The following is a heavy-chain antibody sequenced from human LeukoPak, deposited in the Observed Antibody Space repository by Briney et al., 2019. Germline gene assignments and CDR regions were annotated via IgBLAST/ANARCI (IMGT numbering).Heavy chain of an antibody. J-gene: IGHJ4*02. D-gene: IGHD3-22*01. CDR2: IWYDGSNK. CDR1: GFIFSNYG. Sequence: PGRSLSLSCAASGFIFSNYGMHWVRQAPGKGLECVAVIWYDGSNKYYADSVKGRFTISRDNSKNTLYLQMSSLRAEDTAVYYCARDLAMYYYDSSGCLDYWGQGTLVTVSS. CDR3: ARDLAMYYYDSSGCLDY. V-gene: IGHV3-33*01.